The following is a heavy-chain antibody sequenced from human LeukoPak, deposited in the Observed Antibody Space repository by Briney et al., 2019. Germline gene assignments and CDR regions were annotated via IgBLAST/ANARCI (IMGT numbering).Heavy chain of an antibody. V-gene: IGHV4-30-2*01. CDR2: IYHSGST. Sequence: SQTLSLTCTVSGGSISSGGYYWSWIRQPPGKGLEWIGYIYHSGSTYYNPSLKSRVTISVDRSKNQFSLKLSSVTAADTAVYYCAVQYYYDSSGYSYYFDYWGQGTLVTVSS. D-gene: IGHD3-22*01. CDR1: GGSISSGGYY. CDR3: AVQYYYDSSGYSYYFDY. J-gene: IGHJ4*02.